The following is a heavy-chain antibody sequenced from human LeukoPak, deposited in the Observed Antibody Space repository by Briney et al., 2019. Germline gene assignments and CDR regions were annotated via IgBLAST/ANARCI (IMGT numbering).Heavy chain of an antibody. Sequence: ASVKVSCKVSGYTLTELSMHWVRQAPGKGLEWMGGFDAEDGETIYAQKFQGRVTMTEDTSTDTAYMELSSLRSEDTAVYYCATVSCSSTSCYEEKYYFDYWGQGTLVTVSS. CDR3: ATVSCSSTSCYEEKYYFDY. D-gene: IGHD2-2*01. CDR1: GYTLTELS. CDR2: FDAEDGET. J-gene: IGHJ4*02. V-gene: IGHV1-24*01.